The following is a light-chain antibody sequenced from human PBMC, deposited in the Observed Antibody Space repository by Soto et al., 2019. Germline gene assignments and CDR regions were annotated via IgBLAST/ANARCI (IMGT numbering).Light chain of an antibody. CDR1: QSVSSNS. Sequence: EIVLTQSPGTLSLSPGERASLSCRASQSVSSNSLAWYQQKPGQPPRILISGAFSRATGIPDRFSGSGSETDFTLTISRLEPEDFAVYYCHQYATPSYTFGQGTKLEI. CDR2: GAF. J-gene: IGKJ2*01. V-gene: IGKV3-20*01. CDR3: HQYATPSYT.